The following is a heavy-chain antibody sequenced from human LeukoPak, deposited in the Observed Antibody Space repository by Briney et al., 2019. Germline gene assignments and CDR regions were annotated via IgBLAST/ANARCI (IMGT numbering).Heavy chain of an antibody. D-gene: IGHD3-10*01. CDR3: ARSEIVRGVIYAPDY. V-gene: IGHV4-31*03. Sequence: PSETLSLTCTVSGGSISSGGYYWSWIRQHPGKGLEWIGYIYYSGSTYYNPSLKSRVTISVDTSKNQFSLKLSSVTAADTAVYYCARSEIVRGVIYAPDYWGQGTLVTVSS. J-gene: IGHJ4*02. CDR2: IYYSGST. CDR1: GGSISSGGYY.